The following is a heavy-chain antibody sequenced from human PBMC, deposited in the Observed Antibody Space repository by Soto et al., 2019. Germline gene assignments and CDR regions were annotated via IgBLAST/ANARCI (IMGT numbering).Heavy chain of an antibody. D-gene: IGHD5-18*01. V-gene: IGHV4-61*01. J-gene: IGHJ4*02. Sequence: QVQLQESGPGLVKPSETLSLTCTVSGGSVSSGSYYWSWIRQPPGKGLEWIGYIYYSGSTNYNPSLKSRVTLSVDTSKSQFSLTLSSVTAADTAVYYCARAANNYFDYWGQGALVTVSS. CDR1: GGSVSSGSYY. CDR3: ARAANNYFDY. CDR2: IYYSGST.